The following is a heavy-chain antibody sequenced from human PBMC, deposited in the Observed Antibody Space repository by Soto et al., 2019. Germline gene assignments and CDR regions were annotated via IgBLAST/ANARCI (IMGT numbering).Heavy chain of an antibody. D-gene: IGHD3-10*01. CDR1: GFTFSSTC. J-gene: IGHJ4*01. V-gene: IGHV3-15*07. Sequence: EVQLVESGGDLVKPGGSLRLACAASGFTFSSTCINWVRQAPGKGLEWVGRIRSKTDSGTTDFAALVKGIFAISRDYSMNMVYLQMNSLKIEDKAMYYGATDSYFTMRLGRVDFWGHRTMVSVSS. CDR2: IRSKTDSGTT. CDR3: ATDSYFTMRLGRVDF.